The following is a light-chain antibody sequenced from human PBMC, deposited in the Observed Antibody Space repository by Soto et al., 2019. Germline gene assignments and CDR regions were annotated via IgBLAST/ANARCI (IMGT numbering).Light chain of an antibody. CDR1: QSVSSN. CDR3: QQFNYWPPIT. V-gene: IGKV3-15*01. CDR2: GAS. J-gene: IGKJ5*01. Sequence: DILMPPYPTTMSVSAGERAPLSCRASQSVSSNLAWYQQIPGRAPRLLIYGASTRAPGIPARFSASGSGTEFTLTISSLQSEDFAVYYCQQFNYWPPITFGQGTRLEIK.